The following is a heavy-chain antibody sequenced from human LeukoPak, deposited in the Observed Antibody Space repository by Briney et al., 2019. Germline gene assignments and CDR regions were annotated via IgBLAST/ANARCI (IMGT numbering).Heavy chain of an antibody. CDR3: ARAPRGYSSSWYYYFDY. D-gene: IGHD6-13*01. V-gene: IGHV3-13*01. CDR1: GFTFSSYD. J-gene: IGHJ4*02. Sequence: PVGSLRLSCAASGFTFSSYDMHWVRRATGKGLEWVSAIGTTGDTYYPGPVKGRFTISRENANNSLYLQMNSLRAGDTAVYYCARAPRGYSSSWYYYFDYWGQGTLVTASS. CDR2: IGTTGDT.